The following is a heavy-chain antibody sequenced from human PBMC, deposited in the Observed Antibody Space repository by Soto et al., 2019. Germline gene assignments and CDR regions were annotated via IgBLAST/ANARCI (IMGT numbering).Heavy chain of an antibody. Sequence: QVQLQESGPGLVKPSQTLSLTCTVSGGSISSGGYYWSWIRQHPGKGLEWIGYIYYSGSTYYNPSLKSRVTISVDTSKNQFSLKLSSVTAADTAVYYCAREEIIRGVKRGWFDPWGQGTLVTVSS. V-gene: IGHV4-31*03. CDR2: IYYSGST. CDR1: GGSISSGGYY. J-gene: IGHJ5*02. D-gene: IGHD3-10*01. CDR3: AREEIIRGVKRGWFDP.